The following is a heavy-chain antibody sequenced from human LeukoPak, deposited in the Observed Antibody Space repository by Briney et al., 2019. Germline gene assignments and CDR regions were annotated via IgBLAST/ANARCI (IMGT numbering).Heavy chain of an antibody. CDR1: GFTFSSYG. V-gene: IGHV3-30*02. CDR2: IRYDGSDK. J-gene: IGHJ4*02. CDR3: AKDLELAPFDY. Sequence: GGSLRLSCAPSGFTFSSYGMHWVRQAPGKGLEWVAFIRYDGSDKHYADSVKRRFTISRDNSKDTLYLQMNSLGAEDTAVYYCAKDLELAPFDYWGQGTLVTVSS. D-gene: IGHD1-26*01.